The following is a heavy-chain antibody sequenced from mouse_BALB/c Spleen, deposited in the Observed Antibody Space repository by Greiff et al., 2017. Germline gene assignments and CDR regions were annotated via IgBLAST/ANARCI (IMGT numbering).Heavy chain of an antibody. Sequence: VQRVESGGGLVQPGGSLRLSCATSGFTFTDYYMSWVRQPPGKALEWLGFIRNKANGYTTEYSASVKGRFTISRDNSQSILCLQMNTLRAEDSATYYCARVYYGYAMDYWGQGTSVTVSS. CDR3: ARVYYGYAMDY. CDR2: IRNKANGYTT. J-gene: IGHJ4*01. CDR1: GFTFTDYY. D-gene: IGHD2-1*01. V-gene: IGHV7-3*02.